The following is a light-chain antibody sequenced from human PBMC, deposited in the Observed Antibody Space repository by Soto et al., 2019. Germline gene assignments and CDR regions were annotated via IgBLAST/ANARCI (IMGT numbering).Light chain of an antibody. Sequence: DIQMTQSPSTLAASVGDTVTMTCRSSSKWLAWYQKKPGKAPKLLIYDASALPRGVPPRFSGSESGTAFTLTISSLQPDDFATYYCQQYKSSSWTFGQGTKVDIK. CDR1: SSSKW. CDR2: DAS. J-gene: IGKJ1*01. CDR3: QQYKSSSWT. V-gene: IGKV1-5*01.